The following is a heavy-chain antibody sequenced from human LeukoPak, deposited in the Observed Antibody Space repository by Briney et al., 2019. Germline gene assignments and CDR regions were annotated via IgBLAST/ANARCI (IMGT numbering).Heavy chain of an antibody. J-gene: IGHJ3*02. CDR2: INPNSGGT. D-gene: IGHD3-22*01. CDR1: GYTFTGYY. Sequence: ASVKVSCKASGYTFTGYYMHWVRQAPGQGLEWMGWINPNSGGTNYAQKFQGRVTMTRDMSISTAYMELSRLRSDDTAVYYCAGPLDYYDSSGYYPDAFDIWGQGTMVTVSS. V-gene: IGHV1-2*02. CDR3: AGPLDYYDSSGYYPDAFDI.